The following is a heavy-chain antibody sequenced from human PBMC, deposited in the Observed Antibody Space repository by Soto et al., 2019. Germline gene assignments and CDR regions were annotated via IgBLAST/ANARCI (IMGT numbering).Heavy chain of an antibody. CDR1: GGPFSRGGYY. CDR3: ARGLYSYGLHYYYYGMDV. CDR2: IYYSGST. Sequence: SETLCLTCTVSGGPFSRGGYYWSWIRQPPGKGLEWIGYIYYSGSTYYNPSLKSRVTISVDTSKNQFSLKLSSVTAADTAVYYCARGLYSYGLHYYYYGMDVWGQGTTVTVSS. J-gene: IGHJ6*02. D-gene: IGHD5-18*01. V-gene: IGHV4-30-4*01.